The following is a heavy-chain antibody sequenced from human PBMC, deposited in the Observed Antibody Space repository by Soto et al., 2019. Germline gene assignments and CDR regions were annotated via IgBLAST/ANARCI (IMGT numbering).Heavy chain of an antibody. V-gene: IGHV3-21*01. J-gene: IGHJ5*01. CDR2: ITTGNDYI. CDR3: ARDSYSSLFDS. D-gene: IGHD6-19*01. CDR1: GFTLSSFS. Sequence: GGSLRLSCVASGFTLSSFSMSWIRQTPGKGLEWVSSITTGNDYISYADSVKGRFTISRDNAKNSLFLQMNSLKADDTALYFCARDSYSSLFDSWGQGTLVTVSS.